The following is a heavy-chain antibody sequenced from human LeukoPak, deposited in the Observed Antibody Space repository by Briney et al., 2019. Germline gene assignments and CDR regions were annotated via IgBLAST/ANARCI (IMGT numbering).Heavy chain of an antibody. D-gene: IGHD6-13*01. CDR1: GGSISSYY. CDR2: IYTSGST. Sequence: SEALSLTCTVSGGSISSYYWSWIRQPAGKGLEWIGRIYTSGSTNYNPSLKSRVTMSVDTSKNQFSLKLSSVTAADTAVYYCARGTAAGLYYYYMDVWGKGTTVTVSS. V-gene: IGHV4-4*07. CDR3: ARGTAAGLYYYYMDV. J-gene: IGHJ6*03.